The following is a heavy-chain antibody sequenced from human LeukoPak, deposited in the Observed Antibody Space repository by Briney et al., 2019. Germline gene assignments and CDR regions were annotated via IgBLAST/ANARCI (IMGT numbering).Heavy chain of an antibody. Sequence: GSLRLSCAASGFTFSNYSMHWVRQAPGKGLEWVAVISYDGTNKYYADSVKGRFTISRDSSKNTLYLQMYSLRVEDTAVYYCARDGLRRFLEWLFPPDYWGQGTLVTVSS. V-gene: IGHV3-30-3*01. CDR3: ARDGLRRFLEWLFPPDY. J-gene: IGHJ4*02. D-gene: IGHD3-3*01. CDR1: GFTFSNYS. CDR2: ISYDGTNK.